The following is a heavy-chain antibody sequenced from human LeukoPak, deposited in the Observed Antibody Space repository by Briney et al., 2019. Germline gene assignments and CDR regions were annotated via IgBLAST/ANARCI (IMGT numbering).Heavy chain of an antibody. V-gene: IGHV4-34*01. CDR1: GGSFSGYY. Sequence: SETLSLTCAVYGGSFSGYYWSWIRQPPGKGLEWIGEINHSGSTNYNPSLKSRVTISVDTSKNQFSLKLSSVTAADTAVYYCARGLRQLVRSWHYWGQGTLVTVSS. J-gene: IGHJ4*02. CDR2: INHSGST. D-gene: IGHD6-6*01. CDR3: ARGLRQLVRSWHY.